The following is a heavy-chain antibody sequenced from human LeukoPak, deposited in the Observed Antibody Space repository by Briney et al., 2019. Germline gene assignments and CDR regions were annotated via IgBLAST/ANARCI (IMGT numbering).Heavy chain of an antibody. V-gene: IGHV1-46*01. J-gene: IGHJ5*02. Sequence: RASVKVSCKASGYTFTSYDINWVRQAPGQGLEWMGIINPSGGNTNYAQKFQGRLTMTRDMSTGTVYMELSSLRYEDTAMYYCARAFPHRRLMDTTMNQHWFDPWGQGTLVTVSS. CDR1: GYTFTSYD. D-gene: IGHD5-18*01. CDR3: ARAFPHRRLMDTTMNQHWFDP. CDR2: INPSGGNT.